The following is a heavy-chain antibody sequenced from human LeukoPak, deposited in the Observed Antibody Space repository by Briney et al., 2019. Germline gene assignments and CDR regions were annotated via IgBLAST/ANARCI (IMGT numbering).Heavy chain of an antibody. D-gene: IGHD3-22*01. J-gene: IGHJ4*02. Sequence: GGSLRLSCAASGFTFSSYWMHWVRQAPGKGLVWVSRINSDGSSTSYADSVKGRFTTSRDNAKNTLYLQMNSLRAEDTAVYYCARDPLGYDSSGYYDYWGQGTLVTVSS. V-gene: IGHV3-74*01. CDR3: ARDPLGYDSSGYYDY. CDR1: GFTFSSYW. CDR2: INSDGSST.